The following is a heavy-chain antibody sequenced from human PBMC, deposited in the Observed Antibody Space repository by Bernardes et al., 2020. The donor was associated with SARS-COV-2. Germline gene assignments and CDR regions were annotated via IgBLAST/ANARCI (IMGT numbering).Heavy chain of an antibody. J-gene: IGHJ2*01. V-gene: IGHV4-59*01. CDR3: AKDLSHLVRRGFDL. Sequence: SETLSLTCTVSGGSIGSYYWAWIRQPPGQGLAWIGYIYYSGSTNYNPSLKSRVTISVDRSQNQFSLNLSSVTPADTAVYYCAKDLSHLVRRGFDLSGRCTLVTVSS. CDR2: IYYSGST. D-gene: IGHD3-10*01. CDR1: GGSIGSYY.